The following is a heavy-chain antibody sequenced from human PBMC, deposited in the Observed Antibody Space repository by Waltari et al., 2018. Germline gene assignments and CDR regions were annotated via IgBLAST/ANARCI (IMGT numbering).Heavy chain of an antibody. V-gene: IGHV4-34*01. Sequence: QVQLHQWGAGQLKPSETLSPPRAVSGESFLGYFWSWIRQSPGKGLEWLGAIHHSGSTNYNPALASRVSLSVDTTKKQFSLRLTSVTAADAAVYYCARYGEVPPNYFFDYWGRGTLVTVSS. CDR2: IHHSGST. CDR3: ARYGEVPPNYFFDY. CDR1: GESFLGYF. D-gene: IGHD2-21*01. J-gene: IGHJ4*01.